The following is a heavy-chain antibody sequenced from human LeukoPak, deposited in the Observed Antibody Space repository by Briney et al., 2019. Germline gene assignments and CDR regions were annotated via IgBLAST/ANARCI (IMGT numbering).Heavy chain of an antibody. V-gene: IGHV4-30-4*08. Sequence: WIRQPPGKGLEWIGYIYYSGSTYYNPSLKSRVTISVDTSKNQFSLKLSSVTAADTAVYYCATYCSSTSCYTVDAFDIWGQGTMVTVSS. J-gene: IGHJ3*02. CDR2: IYYSGST. D-gene: IGHD2-2*02. CDR3: ATYCSSTSCYTVDAFDI.